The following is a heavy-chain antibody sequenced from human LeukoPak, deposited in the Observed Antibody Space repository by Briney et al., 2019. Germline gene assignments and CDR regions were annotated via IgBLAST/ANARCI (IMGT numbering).Heavy chain of an antibody. CDR1: GFTFSTYA. CDR3: ARDQGAYYYGSVLDY. J-gene: IGHJ4*02. D-gene: IGHD3-10*01. Sequence: AGGSLRLSCAASGFTFSTYAMHWVRQAPGKGLEWVAFIRSDASKKYYADSVKGRFAISRDNSKNTLYLQMNSLSAEDTAVYYCARDQGAYYYGSVLDYWGQGTLVTGFS. V-gene: IGHV3-30*02. CDR2: IRSDASKK.